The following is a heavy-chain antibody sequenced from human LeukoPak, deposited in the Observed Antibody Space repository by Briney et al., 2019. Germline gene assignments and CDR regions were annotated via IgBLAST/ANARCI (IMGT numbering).Heavy chain of an antibody. CDR1: GYTFSSYD. CDR2: MNPNSGNT. D-gene: IGHD2-21*01. J-gene: IGHJ6*02. Sequence: ASVKVSCKASGYTFSSYDINWVRQAPGQGLEWMGWMNPNSGNTGYAQELQGRVTMTRDTSISTAYMELSSLACEDTAVYYCARVPSYNGGEGFYFYGLDVWGHGTTVTVSS. V-gene: IGHV1-8*01. CDR3: ARVPSYNGGEGFYFYGLDV.